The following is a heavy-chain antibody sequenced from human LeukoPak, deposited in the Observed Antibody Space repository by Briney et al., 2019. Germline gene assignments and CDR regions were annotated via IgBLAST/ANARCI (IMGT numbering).Heavy chain of an antibody. D-gene: IGHD3-22*01. CDR3: ATPYYYDSSGYFFNPIYV. V-gene: IGHV3-23*01. J-gene: IGHJ4*02. Sequence: PVGSLRLSCAASGFTFSSYAMSWVRQAPGKGLEWVSAISGSGGSTYYADSVKGRFTISRDNSKNTLYLQMNSLRAEDTAVYYCATPYYYDSSGYFFNPIYVWGQGTLVTVSS. CDR1: GFTFSSYA. CDR2: ISGSGGST.